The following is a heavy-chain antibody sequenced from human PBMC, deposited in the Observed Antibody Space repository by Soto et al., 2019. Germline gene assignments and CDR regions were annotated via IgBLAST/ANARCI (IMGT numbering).Heavy chain of an antibody. Sequence: SETLSLTCTVSGGSVSSDYWSWIRQPPGKGLEWIGYTHNSGNTDYNPSLKSRVTISLDASRNEFSLSLRSVTAADTAVYYCAKGGWYEDHWGQGTLVT. CDR2: THNSGNT. V-gene: IGHV4-59*08. J-gene: IGHJ4*02. CDR3: AKGGWYEDH. D-gene: IGHD6-19*01. CDR1: GGSVSSDY.